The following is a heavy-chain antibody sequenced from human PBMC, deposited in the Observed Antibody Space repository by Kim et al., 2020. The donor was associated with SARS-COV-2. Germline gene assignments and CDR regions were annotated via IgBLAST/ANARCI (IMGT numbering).Heavy chain of an antibody. CDR3: ARVFETFVGDVGSPVPYYYYYMDV. V-gene: IGHV7-4-1*02. CDR1: GYTFTSYA. D-gene: IGHD1-26*01. Sequence: ASVKVSCKASGYTFTSYAMNWVRQAPGQGLEWMGWINTNTGNPTYAQGFTGRFVFSLDTSVSTAYLQISSLKAEDTAVYYCARVFETFVGDVGSPVPYYYYYMDVWGKGTTVTVSS. J-gene: IGHJ6*03. CDR2: INTNTGNP.